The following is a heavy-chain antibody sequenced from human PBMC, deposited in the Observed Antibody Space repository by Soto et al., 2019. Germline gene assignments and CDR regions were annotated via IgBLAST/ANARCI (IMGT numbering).Heavy chain of an antibody. V-gene: IGHV2-5*02. CDR1: GFSLSTGGMG. J-gene: IGHJ6*02. Sequence: QITLKESGPTLVKPTQTLTLTCTFSGFSLSTGGMGVGWIRQPPGKALEWLALIYWDGDRRYSRSLMNRLTIAKDTSKNQVVLTMTNMDPVDTATYYCVHSRCGGDCLQSYSSHYYYGMDIWGQGTTVTVSS. D-gene: IGHD2-21*02. CDR2: IYWDGDR. CDR3: VHSRCGGDCLQSYSSHYYYGMDI.